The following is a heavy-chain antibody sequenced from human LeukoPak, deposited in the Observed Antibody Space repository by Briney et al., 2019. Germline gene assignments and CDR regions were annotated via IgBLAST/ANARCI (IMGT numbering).Heavy chain of an antibody. CDR1: GYTFTGYY. J-gene: IGHJ4*02. CDR2: INPNGGGT. CDR3: ARDRSDFWSGYYYRLDY. D-gene: IGHD3-3*01. V-gene: IGHV1-2*02. Sequence: ASVKVSCKASGYTFTGYYMHWVRQAPGQGLEWMGWINPNGGGTNYAQKFQGRVTMTRDTSISTAYLELSRLRSDDTAVYYCARDRSDFWSGYYYRLDYWGQGTLVTVSS.